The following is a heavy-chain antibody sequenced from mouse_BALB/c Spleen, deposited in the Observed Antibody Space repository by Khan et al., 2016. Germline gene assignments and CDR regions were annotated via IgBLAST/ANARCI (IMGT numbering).Heavy chain of an antibody. Sequence: QVQLQQSGAELMKAGASVKMSCKASGYTFTSYWMHWVKQRLGQGLEWFAETNPTNGRTYYNEKFKSKATLTVDKSSSTAYMLLSGPTFEDSAVYYCARIKKIVATYFDYWGQGTTLTVSS. J-gene: IGHJ2*01. CDR1: GYTFTSYW. CDR3: ARIKKIVATYFDY. D-gene: IGHD1-1*01. CDR2: TNPTNGRT. V-gene: IGHV1S81*02.